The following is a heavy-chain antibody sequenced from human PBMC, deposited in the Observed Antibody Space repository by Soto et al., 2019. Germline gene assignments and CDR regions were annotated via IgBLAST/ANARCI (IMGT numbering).Heavy chain of an antibody. J-gene: IGHJ4*02. D-gene: IGHD6-19*01. Sequence: GGSLRLSCAASGFTFNSDWMHWVRQAPGKGLLWVSRVNTDGSRRDYADSVKGRFTISRDNAKNTLYLQMNSLRAEDTAVYYCARAAGTLDYWGQGTLVTVSS. V-gene: IGHV3-74*01. CDR2: VNTDGSRR. CDR1: GFTFNSDW. CDR3: ARAAGTLDY.